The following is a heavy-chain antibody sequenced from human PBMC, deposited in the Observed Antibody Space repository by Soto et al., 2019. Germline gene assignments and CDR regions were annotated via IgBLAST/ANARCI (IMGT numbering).Heavy chain of an antibody. Sequence: PGESLKISCKGSGYSFTSYWISWVRQMPGKGLEWMGRIDPSDSYTNYSPSFQGHVTISADKSISTAYLQWSSLKASDTAMYYCARLEYYYDSSGYYYFDYWGQGTLVTVSS. D-gene: IGHD3-22*01. J-gene: IGHJ4*02. CDR1: GYSFTSYW. V-gene: IGHV5-10-1*01. CDR2: IDPSDSYT. CDR3: ARLEYYYDSSGYYYFDY.